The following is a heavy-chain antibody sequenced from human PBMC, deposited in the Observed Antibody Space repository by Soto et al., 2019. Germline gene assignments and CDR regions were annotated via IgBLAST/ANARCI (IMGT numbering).Heavy chain of an antibody. CDR2: ISSSGSTI. Sequence: QVQLVESGGGLVKPGGSLRLSCAASGFTFSDYYMSWIRQAPGKGLEWVSYISSSGSTIYYADSVKGRFTISRDNAKNSLYLQMNSLRAEDTAVYYCARASITMVRGVLYYYYGMDVWGQGTTVTVSS. V-gene: IGHV3-11*01. CDR3: ARASITMVRGVLYYYYGMDV. D-gene: IGHD3-10*01. CDR1: GFTFSDYY. J-gene: IGHJ6*02.